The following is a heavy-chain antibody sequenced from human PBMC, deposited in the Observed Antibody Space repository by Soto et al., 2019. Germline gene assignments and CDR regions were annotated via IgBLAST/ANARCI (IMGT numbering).Heavy chain of an antibody. Sequence: SETLSLTCTVSGGSISSYYWSWIRQPPGKGLEWIGYIYYSGSTNYNPSLKSRVTISVDTSKNQFSLKLSSVTAADTAVYYYARAVAAAGIPHYYYYYYMDVWGKGTTVTVSS. V-gene: IGHV4-59*08. CDR2: IYYSGST. CDR1: GGSISSYY. D-gene: IGHD6-13*01. CDR3: ARAVAAAGIPHYYYYYYMDV. J-gene: IGHJ6*03.